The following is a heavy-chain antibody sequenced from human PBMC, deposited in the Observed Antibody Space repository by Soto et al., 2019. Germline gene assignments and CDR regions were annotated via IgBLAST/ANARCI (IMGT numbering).Heavy chain of an antibody. CDR3: AKKGYYPSGKINLFDS. D-gene: IGHD3-10*01. V-gene: IGHV4-38-2*01. CDR1: GYSITSDYY. J-gene: IGHJ4*02. CDR2: IYSGST. Sequence: AETLSLTCAVSGYSITSDYYWGWIRQPPGKGLEWIGSIYSGSTYYNPSLKSRVTISVDTSKNQFSLRLTSVTAADTAMYYCAKKGYYPSGKINLFDSWGQGTQVTVSS.